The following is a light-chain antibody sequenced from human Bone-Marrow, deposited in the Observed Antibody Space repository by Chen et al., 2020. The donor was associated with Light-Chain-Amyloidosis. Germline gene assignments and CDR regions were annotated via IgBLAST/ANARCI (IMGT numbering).Light chain of an antibody. CDR2: EDN. CDR3: QSYDNNYSVV. Sequence: NFMLTQPHSVSESPGKTVTISCTRSSGTIASNYVHWYQQRPCSAHIIVIYEDNQRPSGVPDRFSGSSDSSSNAASLTLSALKTDGEADYYGQSYDNNYSVVFGGWTKLTV. CDR1: SGTIASNY. J-gene: IGLJ2*01. V-gene: IGLV6-57*04.